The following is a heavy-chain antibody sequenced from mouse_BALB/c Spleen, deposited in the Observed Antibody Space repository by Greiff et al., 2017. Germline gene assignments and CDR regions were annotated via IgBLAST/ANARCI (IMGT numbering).Heavy chain of an antibody. D-gene: IGHD2-4*01. V-gene: IGHV3-8*02. CDR1: GDSITSGY. J-gene: IGHJ2*01. CDR2: ISYSGST. Sequence: EVKLVESGPSLVKPSQTLSLTCSVTGDSITSGYWNWIRKFPGNKLEYMGYISYSGSTYYNPSLKSRISITRDTSKNQYYLQLNSVTTEDTATYYCARYSDYGPFYFDYWGQGATLTVSS. CDR3: ARYSDYGPFYFDY.